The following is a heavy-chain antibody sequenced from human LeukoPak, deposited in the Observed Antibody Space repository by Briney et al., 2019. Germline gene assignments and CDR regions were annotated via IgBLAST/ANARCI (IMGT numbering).Heavy chain of an antibody. CDR1: GGSITTHY. CDR3: EKHDTLFGAAHFYMDV. Sequence: PSETLSLTCTVSGGSITTHYWSWIRQPPGKGLEWIGYMYTTGNTNYNPSLASRVTLSFDTSKNQFSLTLSSVTAADTAVYYCEKHDTLFGAAHFYMDVWGKGTTVTVSS. V-gene: IGHV4-59*08. J-gene: IGHJ6*03. CDR2: MYTTGNT. D-gene: IGHD3-3*01.